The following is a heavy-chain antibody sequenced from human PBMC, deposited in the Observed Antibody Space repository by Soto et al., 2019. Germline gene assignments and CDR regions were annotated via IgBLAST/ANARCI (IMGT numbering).Heavy chain of an antibody. CDR3: AKTLRGPITMIVVVTEPLFDY. D-gene: IGHD3-22*01. J-gene: IGHJ4*02. V-gene: IGHV3-30*18. CDR1: GFTFSTSD. Sequence: QTGGSLRLSCVASGFTFSTSDMHWVRQAPGQGLEWVAVVSYDERNIYYADSVKGRFSVSRDNSKNTLYLQMNSLRAEDTAVYYCAKTLRGPITMIVVVTEPLFDYWGQGTLVTVSS. CDR2: VSYDERNI.